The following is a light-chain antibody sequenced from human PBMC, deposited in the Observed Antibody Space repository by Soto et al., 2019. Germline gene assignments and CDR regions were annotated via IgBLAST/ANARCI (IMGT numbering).Light chain of an antibody. CDR2: DAS. V-gene: IGKV3-11*01. CDR3: QQRADWPIT. J-gene: IGKJ5*01. CDR1: QYITIY. Sequence: EIVLTQSPDTLSLSSGASAALSCRASQYITIYLAWYQQKPGQAPRLLIYDASNRATGIPARFSGSGSGTDFTLTISSLEPDDFAVYYCQQRADWPITFGQGTRLEIK.